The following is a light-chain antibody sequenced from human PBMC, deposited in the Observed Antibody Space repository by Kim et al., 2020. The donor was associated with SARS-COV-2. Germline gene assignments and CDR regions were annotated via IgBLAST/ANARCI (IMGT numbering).Light chain of an antibody. CDR2: AAS. CDR1: QTIVNSF. Sequence: SPVETATLSSRASQTIVNSFLAWCQQMPGQAPRLLIYAASTRAPGIPVRFSGGGSGGDFTLTINRLEPEDFAIYYCHQYGSTPRTFGQGTKVDIK. J-gene: IGKJ1*01. V-gene: IGKV3-20*01. CDR3: HQYGSTPRT.